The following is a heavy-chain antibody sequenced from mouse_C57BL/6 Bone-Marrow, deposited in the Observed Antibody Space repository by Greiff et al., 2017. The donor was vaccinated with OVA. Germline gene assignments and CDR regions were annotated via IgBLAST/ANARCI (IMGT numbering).Heavy chain of an antibody. Sequence: QVQLMQSVPELVKPGASVKISCTASGYAFSNSWMHWVKQRPGKGLEWIGRIYPADGDTNYNRKFQGKATLTADKSSSAAYMLLSSLTAEDSAVYVCAGILDYWGQGTTLTVSS. CDR2: IYPADGDT. CDR1: GYAFSNSW. CDR3: AGILDY. D-gene: IGHD1-1*02. J-gene: IGHJ2*01. V-gene: IGHV1-82*01.